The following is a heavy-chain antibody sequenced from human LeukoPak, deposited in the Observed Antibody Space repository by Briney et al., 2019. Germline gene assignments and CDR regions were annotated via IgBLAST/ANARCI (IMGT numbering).Heavy chain of an antibody. Sequence: PGGSLRLSCAASGFTFSGSAMHWVRQASGKGLEWVGRIRSKANSYATAYAASVKDRFIISRDDSKNTAYLQMNSLKTGDTAVYYCVGTYCSSTSCYERSFDYWGQGTLVTVSS. CDR1: GFTFSGSA. V-gene: IGHV3-73*01. D-gene: IGHD2-2*01. CDR2: IRSKANSYAT. CDR3: VGTYCSSTSCYERSFDY. J-gene: IGHJ4*02.